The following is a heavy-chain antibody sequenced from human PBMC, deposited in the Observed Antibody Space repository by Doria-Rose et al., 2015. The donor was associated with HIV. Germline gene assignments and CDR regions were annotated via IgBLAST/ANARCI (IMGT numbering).Heavy chain of an antibody. D-gene: IGHD6-13*01. CDR1: GVSLSSPGMG. J-gene: IGHJ4*02. Sequence: SGPVLVKPTETLTLTCTVSGVSLSSPGMGVSWIRQPPGKALEWLANIFSDDERSYKTSLKSRLTISRGTSKSHVVLTVTDMDPVDTATYYCARIKSSRWYHKYYFDFWGQGTLVIVSA. CDR2: IFSDDER. V-gene: IGHV2-26*01. CDR3: ARIKSSRWYHKYYFDF.